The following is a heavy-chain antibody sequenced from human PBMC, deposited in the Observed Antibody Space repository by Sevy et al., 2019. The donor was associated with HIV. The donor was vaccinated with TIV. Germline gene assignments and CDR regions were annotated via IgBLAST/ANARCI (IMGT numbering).Heavy chain of an antibody. CDR3: GRHYIDCSGGSCSSDYFDY. J-gene: IGHJ4*02. CDR2: IKNKGNNYAT. Sequence: GGSLRLSCAASGFTFSGSAMHWVRQASGKGLEWIGRIKNKGNNYATAYGASVKGRFTISRDDSKNTAYLQMNSLKTEDTAMYYCGRHYIDCSGGSCSSDYFDYWGQGTLVTVSS. CDR1: GFTFSGSA. V-gene: IGHV3-73*01. D-gene: IGHD2-15*01.